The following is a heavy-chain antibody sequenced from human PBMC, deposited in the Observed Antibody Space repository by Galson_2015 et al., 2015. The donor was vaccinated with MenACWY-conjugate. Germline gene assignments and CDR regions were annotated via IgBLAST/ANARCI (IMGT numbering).Heavy chain of an antibody. CDR2: IKQDGSEE. Sequence: LRLPCEAPGFSFDHSWMSWVRHVPGMGPVWVANIKQDGSEEYYVDSVRGRFTISRDTAESSLFLQMNSLRVEDTAVYYCARDLGFYCSHNDCYSPYWGQGTVVTVSS. V-gene: IGHV3-7*03. D-gene: IGHD2-15*01. CDR3: ARDLGFYCSHNDCYSPY. CDR1: GFSFDHSW. J-gene: IGHJ4*02.